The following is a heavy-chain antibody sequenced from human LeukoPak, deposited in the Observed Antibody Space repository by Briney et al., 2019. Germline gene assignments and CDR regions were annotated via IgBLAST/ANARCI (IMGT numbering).Heavy chain of an antibody. CDR3: AKDGEGNFGELLGFFDY. J-gene: IGHJ4*02. CDR1: GFTFDDYA. V-gene: IGHV3-9*01. Sequence: PGGSLRLSCAASGFTFDDYAMHWVRQAPGKGLEWVSGISWNSGSIGYADSVKGRFTISRDNAKNSLYLQMNSLRAEDTALYYCAKDGEGNFGELLGFFDYWGQGTLVTVSS. D-gene: IGHD3-10*01. CDR2: ISWNSGSI.